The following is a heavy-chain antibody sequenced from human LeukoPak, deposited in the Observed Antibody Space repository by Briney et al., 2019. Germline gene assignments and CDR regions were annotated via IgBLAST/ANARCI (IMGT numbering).Heavy chain of an antibody. V-gene: IGHV3-23*01. CDR3: ARKVKDYYGSEFYYYYYMDV. D-gene: IGHD3-10*01. J-gene: IGHJ6*03. Sequence: SGGSLRLSCAASGFTFSSYAMSWVRQAPGKGLEWVSAISGSGGSTYYADSVKGRFTISRDNAKNSLYLQMNSLRAEDTAVYYCARKVKDYYGSEFYYYYYMDVWGKGTTVTISS. CDR1: GFTFSSYA. CDR2: ISGSGGST.